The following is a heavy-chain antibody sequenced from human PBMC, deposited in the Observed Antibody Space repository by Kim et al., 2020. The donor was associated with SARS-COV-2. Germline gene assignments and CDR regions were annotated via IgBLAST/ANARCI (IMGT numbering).Heavy chain of an antibody. J-gene: IGHJ5*02. CDR2: IYTSGST. D-gene: IGHD6-6*01. V-gene: IGHV4-4*07. CDR1: GGSISSYY. CDR3: AGKNIAARRGWFDP. Sequence: SETLSLTCTVSGGSISSYYWSWIRQPAGKGLEWIGRIYTSGSTNYNPSLKSRVTMSVDTSKNQFSLKLSSVTAADTAVYYCAGKNIAARRGWFDPWGQGTLVTVSS.